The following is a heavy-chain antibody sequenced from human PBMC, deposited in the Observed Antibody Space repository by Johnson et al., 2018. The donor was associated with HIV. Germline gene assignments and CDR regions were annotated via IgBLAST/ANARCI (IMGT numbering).Heavy chain of an antibody. Sequence: VQLVESGGGVVRPGGSLRLSCAASGFTFDDYGMNWVRQAPGKGLEWVSVIYIGGSTYYADSVKGRFTISRDNSKNTVYLQMNSLRAEDTAVYYCARVGQLARTHAFDIWGQGTMVTVSS. D-gene: IGHD6-13*01. CDR3: ARVGQLARTHAFDI. CDR1: GFTFDDYG. J-gene: IGHJ3*02. CDR2: IYIGGST. V-gene: IGHV3-66*02.